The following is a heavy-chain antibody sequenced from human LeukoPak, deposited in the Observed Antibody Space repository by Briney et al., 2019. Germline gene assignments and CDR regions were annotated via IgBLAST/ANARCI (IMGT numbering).Heavy chain of an antibody. CDR2: IYYSGST. CDR1: GGSISSGGYY. V-gene: IGHV4-31*03. J-gene: IGHJ4*02. Sequence: RSSETLSLTCTVSGGSISSGGYYWSWIRQHPGKGLEWIGYIYYSGSTYYNPSLKSRVTISVDTSKNQFSLKLSSVTAADTAVYYCATLYYYDSSGYVDYWGQGTLVTVSS. D-gene: IGHD3-22*01. CDR3: ATLYYYDSSGYVDY.